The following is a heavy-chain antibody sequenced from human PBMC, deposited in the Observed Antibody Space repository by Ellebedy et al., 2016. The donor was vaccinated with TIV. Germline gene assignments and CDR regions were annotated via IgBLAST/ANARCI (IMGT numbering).Heavy chain of an antibody. CDR2: SSYDGTHE. J-gene: IGHJ4*02. CDR3: TRGGAIPGFDY. Sequence: GGSLRLXXLASGLTLTRHALHWVRQAPGKGLEWVAVSSYDGTHEYSESVRGRFTISRDNSRDTLFLQMTGLRTDDTAMYYCTRGGAIPGFDYWGQGTRVTVSS. D-gene: IGHD1-26*01. CDR1: GLTLTRHA. V-gene: IGHV3-30*14.